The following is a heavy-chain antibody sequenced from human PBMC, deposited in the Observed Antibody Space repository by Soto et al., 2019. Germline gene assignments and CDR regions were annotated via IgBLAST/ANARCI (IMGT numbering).Heavy chain of an antibody. D-gene: IGHD3-22*01. Sequence: QVHLLLQSGAEVKKPGPSVKVSCKASGGTPSNSAISWVRQAPGQGLEWMGGIIPVLGLVKYAQNFQGRVTITADESTNTAYMELSSLRPEDTAVYYCAGGRIVVVGSRAYYGMDVWGQGTTVTVSS. J-gene: IGHJ6*02. CDR2: IIPVLGLV. V-gene: IGHV1-69*01. CDR1: GGTPSNSA. CDR3: AGGRIVVVGSRAYYGMDV.